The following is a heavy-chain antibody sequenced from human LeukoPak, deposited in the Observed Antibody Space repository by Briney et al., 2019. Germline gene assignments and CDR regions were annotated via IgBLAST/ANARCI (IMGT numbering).Heavy chain of an antibody. D-gene: IGHD3-3*01. J-gene: IGHJ4*02. CDR3: AKEEWLLAVYFDY. Sequence: PGGSLRLSCAASGFTVSSNYMSWVRQAPGRGLEWVPTISGSGVSTYYADSVKGQFTISRDNSKNTLYLQMNSLRAEDTAVYYCAKEEWLLAVYFDYWGQGTLVTVSS. CDR2: ISGSGVST. CDR1: GFTVSSNY. V-gene: IGHV3-23*01.